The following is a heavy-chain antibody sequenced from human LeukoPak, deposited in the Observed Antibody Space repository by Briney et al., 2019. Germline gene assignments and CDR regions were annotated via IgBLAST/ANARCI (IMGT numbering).Heavy chain of an antibody. CDR2: IKEDGSEK. D-gene: IGHD3-10*01. Sequence: GGSLRLSCAVSGFTVSSNYMNWVRQAPGKGLEWVASIKEDGSEKYYVDSVKGRFSLSRDNAKNSVYLQMNSLRAEDTSVYYCARVGWFGPKGALHDAFDLWGQGTMVTVSS. J-gene: IGHJ3*01. CDR1: GFTVSSNY. CDR3: ARVGWFGPKGALHDAFDL. V-gene: IGHV3-7*01.